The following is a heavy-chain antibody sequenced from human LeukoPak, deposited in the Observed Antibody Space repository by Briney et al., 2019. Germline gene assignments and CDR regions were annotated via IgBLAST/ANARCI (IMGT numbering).Heavy chain of an antibody. CDR3: AKEKRIAARLDYYYYYMDV. J-gene: IGHJ6*03. CDR2: ISWDGGST. V-gene: IGHV3-43*01. Sequence: PGGSLRLSCAASGFTFDDYTMHWVRQAPGKGLEWVSLISWDGGSTYYADSVKGRLTISRDNSKNSLYLQMNSLRTEDTALYYCAKEKRIAARLDYYYYYMDVWGKGTTVTVSS. D-gene: IGHD6-6*01. CDR1: GFTFDDYT.